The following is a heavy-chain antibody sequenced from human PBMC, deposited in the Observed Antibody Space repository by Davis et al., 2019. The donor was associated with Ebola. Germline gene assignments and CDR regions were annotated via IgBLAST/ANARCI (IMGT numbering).Heavy chain of an antibody. J-gene: IGHJ4*02. Sequence: PGGSLRLSCVTSGFTFSDYYMSWIRQAPGKGLEWVSDISSGGGTTLYYADSVKGRFTVSRDNAKNKLYLQMNSLRVEDTAVYVCARGTSPPDYWGQGTLVTVSS. CDR1: GFTFSDYY. CDR2: ISSGGGTTL. CDR3: ARGTSPPDY. V-gene: IGHV3-11*01. D-gene: IGHD3-10*01.